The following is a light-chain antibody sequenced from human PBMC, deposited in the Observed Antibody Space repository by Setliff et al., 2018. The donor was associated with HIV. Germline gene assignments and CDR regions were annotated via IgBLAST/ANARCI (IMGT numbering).Light chain of an antibody. CDR3: SSYVASITSPYV. CDR1: NRDVGGYDR. Sequence: QSVLTQPASVSASLRQSITITCTGTNRDVGGYDRVSWYQQSPGAAPKLLLFEVTNRPSGVPARFSGSKSGNTASLTISGLQAADEADYFCSSYVASITSPYVFGTGTKAPS. J-gene: IGLJ1*01. V-gene: IGLV2-18*02. CDR2: EVT.